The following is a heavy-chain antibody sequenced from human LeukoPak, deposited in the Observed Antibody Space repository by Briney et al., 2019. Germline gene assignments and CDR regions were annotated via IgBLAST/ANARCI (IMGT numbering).Heavy chain of an antibody. CDR2: INWNGGST. CDR3: AKGLQGYSSSWFDP. CDR1: GFTFDDYG. V-gene: IGHV3-20*04. Sequence: PGGSLRLSCAASGFTFDDYGMSWVRQAPGKGLEWVSGINWNGGSTGYADSVKGRFTTSRDNAKNSLYLQMNSLRAEDTAVYYCAKGLQGYSSSWFDPWGQGTLVTVSS. J-gene: IGHJ5*02. D-gene: IGHD4-11*01.